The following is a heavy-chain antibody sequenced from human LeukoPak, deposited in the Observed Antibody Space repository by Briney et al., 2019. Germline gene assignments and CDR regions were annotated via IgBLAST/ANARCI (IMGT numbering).Heavy chain of an antibody. V-gene: IGHV3-48*01. CDR2: ISSSSSTI. J-gene: IGHJ4*02. D-gene: IGHD6-13*01. CDR3: ARFQAAAGTRGFDY. Sequence: PGGSLRLSCAASGFTFSSYSMNWVRQAPGKGLEWVSYISSSSSTIYYADSVKGRFTISRDNAKNSLYLQMNSLRAEDTAVYYCARFQAAAGTRGFDYWGQGTLVIVSS. CDR1: GFTFSSYS.